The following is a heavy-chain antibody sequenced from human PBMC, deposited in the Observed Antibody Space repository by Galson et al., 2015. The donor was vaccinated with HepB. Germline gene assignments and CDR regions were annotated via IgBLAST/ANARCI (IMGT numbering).Heavy chain of an antibody. D-gene: IGHD2-15*01. Sequence: PALVKPTQTLTLTCTFSGFSLSTSGMCVSWIRQPPGKALEWLALIDWDDDKYYSTSLKTRLTISKDTSKNQVVLTMTNMDPVDTATYYCARMAPGYCSGGSCYFDYWGQGTLVTVSS. V-gene: IGHV2-70*01. CDR2: IDWDDDK. CDR1: GFSLSTSGMC. CDR3: ARMAPGYCSGGSCYFDY. J-gene: IGHJ4*02.